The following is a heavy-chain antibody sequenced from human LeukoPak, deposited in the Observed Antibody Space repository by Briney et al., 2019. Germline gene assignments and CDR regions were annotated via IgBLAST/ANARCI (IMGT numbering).Heavy chain of an antibody. CDR1: GGTFSSYA. J-gene: IGHJ4*02. V-gene: IGHV1-18*01. D-gene: IGHD6-13*01. Sequence: ASVKVSCQASGGTFSSYAISWVRQAPGQGLEWMGWISAYNGNTNYAQKLQGRVTMTTDTSTSTAYMELRSLRSDDTAVYYCARDRLAAAVPDYWGQGTLVTVSS. CDR3: ARDRLAAAVPDY. CDR2: ISAYNGNT.